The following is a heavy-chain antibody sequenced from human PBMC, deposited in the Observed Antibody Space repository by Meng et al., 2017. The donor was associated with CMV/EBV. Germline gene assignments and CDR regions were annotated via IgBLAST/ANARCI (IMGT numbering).Heavy chain of an antibody. J-gene: IGHJ4*02. CDR3: TATHHSDSSGKY. Sequence: GQLVEAGGEPVKPGGSLRLSCAASVFSFSPTWMSWIRQAPGKGLEWVGRIKSKYAGGTSEYAAPVTGRFSISRDDSINTLYLQMNSLKTEDTAVYYCTATHHSDSSGKYWGQGTLVTVSS. CDR1: VFSFSPTW. V-gene: IGHV3-15*01. D-gene: IGHD3-22*01. CDR2: IKSKYAGGTS.